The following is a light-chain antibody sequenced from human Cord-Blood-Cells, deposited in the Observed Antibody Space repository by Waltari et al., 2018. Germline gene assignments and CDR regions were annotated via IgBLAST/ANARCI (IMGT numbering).Light chain of an antibody. CDR2: AAS. CDR3: QQSYSTLWT. J-gene: IGKJ1*01. CDR1: QSISSY. Sequence: DIQMTQSPSSLSASVGDRVTITCRASQSISSYLNWYQQKPGKAPKLLIYAASSLQSGVPSRFSGSGSGTEFTLTINSLQPEDFATYYCQQSYSTLWTFGQGTKVEIK. V-gene: IGKV1-39*01.